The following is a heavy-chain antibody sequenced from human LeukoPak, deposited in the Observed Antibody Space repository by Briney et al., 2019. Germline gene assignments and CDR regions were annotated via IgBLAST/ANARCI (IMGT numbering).Heavy chain of an antibody. CDR3: ARLPARGSYYSYYYYGMDV. D-gene: IGHD1-26*01. Sequence: GGSLRLSCAASGFTFSSYAMSWVRQAPGKGLEWVSAISGSGGSTYYADSVKGRFTISRDNSKNTLYLQMNSLRAEDTAVYYCARLPARGSYYSYYYYGMDVWGQGTTVTVSS. V-gene: IGHV3-23*01. J-gene: IGHJ6*02. CDR2: ISGSGGST. CDR1: GFTFSSYA.